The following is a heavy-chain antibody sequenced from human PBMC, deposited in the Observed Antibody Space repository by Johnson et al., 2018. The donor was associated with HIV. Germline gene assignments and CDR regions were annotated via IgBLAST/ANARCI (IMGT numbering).Heavy chain of an antibody. CDR2: INWDGNST. CDR3: AKDMGYSSFGYGFDI. J-gene: IGHJ3*02. CDR1: GFSLSDYA. V-gene: IGHV3-43D*03. Sequence: VQLVESGGGVVQPGRSLRLSCAASGFSLSDYAIHWVRQAPVKGLEWVSLINWDGNSTYYADSVKGRFTISRENSENSLYLQMNSLRAEDTALYYCAKDMGYSSFGYGFDIWGQGTMVTVSS. D-gene: IGHD6-19*01.